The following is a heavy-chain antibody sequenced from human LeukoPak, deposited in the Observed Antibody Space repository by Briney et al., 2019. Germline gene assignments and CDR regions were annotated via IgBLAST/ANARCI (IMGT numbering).Heavy chain of an antibody. D-gene: IGHD3-10*01. CDR3: ARDIQRLLWFGDRPEFDY. V-gene: IGHV1-18*01. J-gene: IGHJ4*02. CDR2: ISAYNGNT. CDR1: GYTFTSYG. Sequence: ASVKVSCKASGYTFTSYGISWVRQAPGQGLEWMGWISAYNGNTNYAQKLQGRVTMTTDTSTSTAYMELRSLRSDDTAVYYCARDIQRLLWFGDRPEFDYWGQGTLVTVSS.